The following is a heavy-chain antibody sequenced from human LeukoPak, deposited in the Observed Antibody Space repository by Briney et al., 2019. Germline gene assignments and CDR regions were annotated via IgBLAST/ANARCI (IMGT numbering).Heavy chain of an antibody. D-gene: IGHD3-3*01. CDR2: IYYSGST. V-gene: IGHV4-39*01. CDR3: ARRDYDFWSGHALDI. CDR1: GGSISSSSYY. Sequence: PSETLSLTCTVSGGSISSSSYYWGWIRQPPGKGLEWIGSIYYSGSTYYNPSLKSRVTISVDTSKNQFSLKLSSVTAADTAVYYCARRDYDFWSGHALDIWGQGTMVTVSS. J-gene: IGHJ3*02.